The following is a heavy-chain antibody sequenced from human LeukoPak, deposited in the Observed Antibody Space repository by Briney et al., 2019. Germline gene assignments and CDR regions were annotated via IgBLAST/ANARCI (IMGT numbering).Heavy chain of an antibody. CDR3: AREGYYYYSSGYSNWSDP. CDR1: GYSISSGYS. CDR2: IYHSGST. D-gene: IGHD3-22*01. Sequence: SETLSLTCTVSGYSISSGYSWGWICQPPGKGLEGIGRIYHSGSTHYNPSLKSRVTISVDTSKNQFSLKLSSVTAADTAVYYCAREGYYYYSSGYSNWSDPWGQGTLVTAS. J-gene: IGHJ5*02. V-gene: IGHV4-38-2*02.